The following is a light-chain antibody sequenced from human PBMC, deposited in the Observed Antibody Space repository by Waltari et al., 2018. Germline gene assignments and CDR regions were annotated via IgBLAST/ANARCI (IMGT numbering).Light chain of an antibody. Sequence: SYELTQPFSVSVSPGQTATITCSGDVLAEKYVRWFQQKPGQAPILILYKDTDRASGIPERFSGSSSGSSVTLTITGAFPEDEADYYCHAAAGNIWFFGGGTKLTVL. CDR1: VLAEKY. CDR2: KDT. V-gene: IGLV3-27*01. CDR3: HAAAGNIWF. J-gene: IGLJ3*02.